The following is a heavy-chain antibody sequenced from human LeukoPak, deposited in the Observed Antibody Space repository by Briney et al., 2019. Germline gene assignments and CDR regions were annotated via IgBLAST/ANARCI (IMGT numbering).Heavy chain of an antibody. D-gene: IGHD5-24*01. V-gene: IGHV4-59*01. Sequence: SETLSLTCTVSGGSISSYYWSWIRQPPGKGLEWIGYIYYSGSTNYNPSLKSRVTISVDTSKNQFSLKLSSVTAADTAVYYCARQGRDGYNPQFDYWGQGTLVTVSS. J-gene: IGHJ4*02. CDR1: GGSISSYY. CDR2: IYYSGST. CDR3: ARQGRDGYNPQFDY.